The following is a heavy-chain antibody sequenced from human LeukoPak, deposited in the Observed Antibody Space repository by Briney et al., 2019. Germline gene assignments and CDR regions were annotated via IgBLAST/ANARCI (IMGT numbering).Heavy chain of an antibody. Sequence: SGGSLRLSCAASGFTFSTYAMRWVRQAPGKGLEWVAFIRYDGSNKYYADSVKGRFTISRDNSKNTLYLQMNSLRAEDTAVYYCATLSSGPTTPRYYFDYRGQGTLVTVSS. V-gene: IGHV3-30*02. CDR1: GFTFSTYA. CDR2: IRYDGSNK. J-gene: IGHJ4*02. CDR3: ATLSSGPTTPRYYFDY. D-gene: IGHD6-19*01.